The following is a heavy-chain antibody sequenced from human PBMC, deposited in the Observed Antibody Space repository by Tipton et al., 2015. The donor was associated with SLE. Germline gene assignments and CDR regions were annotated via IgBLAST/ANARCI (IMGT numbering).Heavy chain of an antibody. CDR3: ARSSVYSSSWPDY. Sequence: TLSLTCTVSGASISSYSWSWTRQPPGKGLEWIGYIYYSGSTNYNPSLKSRVTISVDTSKNQFSLKLSSVTAADTAVYYCARSSVYSSSWPDYWGQGTLVTVSS. D-gene: IGHD6-13*01. CDR1: GASISSYS. J-gene: IGHJ4*02. CDR2: IYYSGST. V-gene: IGHV4-59*07.